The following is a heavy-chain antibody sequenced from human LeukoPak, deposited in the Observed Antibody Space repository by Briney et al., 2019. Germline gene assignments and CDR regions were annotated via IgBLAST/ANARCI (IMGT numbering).Heavy chain of an antibody. J-gene: IGHJ3*02. V-gene: IGHV4-59*01. Sequence: SETLSLTCTVSGGSISYYYWSWIRQPPGKGLEWIGYIYYSGSTNYNPSLKSRVTISVDTSKNQFSLKLSSVTAADTAVYYCARDPSDYYGSGSYSRRAFDIWGQGTMVTVSS. CDR2: IYYSGST. CDR3: ARDPSDYYGSGSYSRRAFDI. CDR1: GGSISYYY. D-gene: IGHD3-10*01.